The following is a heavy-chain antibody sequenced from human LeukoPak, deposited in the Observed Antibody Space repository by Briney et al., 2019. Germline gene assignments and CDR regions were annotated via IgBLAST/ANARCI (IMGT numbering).Heavy chain of an antibody. CDR1: GFTFDDYG. CDR3: ARGDCSTISCPQDWFDP. Sequence: PGGSLRLSCAASGFTFDDYGMSWVRQAPGKGLEWVSGINWNGGSTGYADSVKGRFTISRDNAKNSLYLQVNSLRAEDTAVYYCARGDCSTISCPQDWFDPWGQGTLVTVSS. V-gene: IGHV3-20*04. J-gene: IGHJ5*02. CDR2: INWNGGST. D-gene: IGHD2-2*01.